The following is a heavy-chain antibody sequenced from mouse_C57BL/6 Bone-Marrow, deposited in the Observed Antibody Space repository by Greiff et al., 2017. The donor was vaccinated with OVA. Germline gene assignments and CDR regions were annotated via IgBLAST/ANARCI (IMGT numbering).Heavy chain of an antibody. CDR1: GFNIKDDY. Sequence: VHVKQSGAELVRPGASVKLSCTASGFNIKDDYMHWVKQRPEQGLEWIGWIDPENGDTEYASKFQGKATITADTSSNTAYLQLSSLTSEDTAVYYCTTETTVVHDYWGQGTTLTVSS. D-gene: IGHD1-1*01. J-gene: IGHJ2*01. CDR2: IDPENGDT. V-gene: IGHV14-4*01. CDR3: TTETTVVHDY.